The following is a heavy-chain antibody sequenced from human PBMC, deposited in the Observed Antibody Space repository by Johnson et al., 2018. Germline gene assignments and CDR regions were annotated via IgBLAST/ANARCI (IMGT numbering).Heavy chain of an antibody. CDR3: AAKGGRYYYGMDV. D-gene: IGHD1-26*01. J-gene: IGHJ6*02. V-gene: IGHV3-30*03. Sequence: QVQLQESGGGLVQPGGSLRLSCAASGFTFRSYGMHWVRQAPGKGLEWVAVISYDGSNKYYADHVKGRFTISRDNSKNTLYLQMNSLRAEDTAVYYCAAKGGRYYYGMDVWGQGTTVTVSS. CDR1: GFTFRSYG. CDR2: ISYDGSNK.